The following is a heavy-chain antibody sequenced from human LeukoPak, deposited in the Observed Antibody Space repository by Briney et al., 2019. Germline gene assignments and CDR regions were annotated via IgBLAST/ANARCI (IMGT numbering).Heavy chain of an antibody. CDR1: GFTFSSYS. Sequence: GGSLRLSCAASGFTFSSYSMNWVRQAPGEGLEWVSSISSSSSYIYYADSVKGRFTISRDNAKNSLYLQMNSLRAEDTAVYYCARDAQQLVQSWFDPWGQGTLVTVSS. CDR2: ISSSSSYI. V-gene: IGHV3-21*01. J-gene: IGHJ5*02. CDR3: ARDAQQLVQSWFDP. D-gene: IGHD6-13*01.